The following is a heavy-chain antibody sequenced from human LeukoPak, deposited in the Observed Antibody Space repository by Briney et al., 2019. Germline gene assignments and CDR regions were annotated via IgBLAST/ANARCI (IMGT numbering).Heavy chain of an antibody. J-gene: IGHJ4*02. Sequence: GGSLRLSCAASGFTFSSYSMNWVRQAPGKGLEWVSYISSSSSTIYYADSVKGRFTISRDNAKNSLYLQMNSLRAEDTAVYYCARALDSSGYYYGGQGTLVTVSS. D-gene: IGHD3-22*01. CDR1: GFTFSSYS. CDR2: ISSSSSTI. CDR3: ARALDSSGYYY. V-gene: IGHV3-48*01.